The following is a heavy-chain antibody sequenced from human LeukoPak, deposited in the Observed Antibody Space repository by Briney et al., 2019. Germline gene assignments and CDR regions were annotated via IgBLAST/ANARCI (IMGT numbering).Heavy chain of an antibody. CDR1: GFTFSSYG. CDR2: IRYDGSNK. J-gene: IGHJ4*02. V-gene: IGHV3-30*02. D-gene: IGHD4-17*01. CDR3: AKGGDYGDYVGGFDY. Sequence: GVSLRLSCAASGFTFSSYGMHWVRQAPGKGLEWVTFIRYDGSNKHYADSVKGRFTISRDNSKNTLYLQMNSLRAEDTAVYYCAKGGDYGDYVGGFDYWGQGTLVTVSS.